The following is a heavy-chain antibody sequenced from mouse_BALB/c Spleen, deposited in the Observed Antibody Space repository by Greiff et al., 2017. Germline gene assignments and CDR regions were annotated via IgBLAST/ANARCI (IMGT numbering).Heavy chain of an antibody. V-gene: IGHV1S56*01. D-gene: IGHD4-1*02. CDR3: AKFQLGRAMDY. Sequence: VKLMESGPELVKPGALVKISCKASGYTFPRYDINWVKQRPGQGLEWIGWFYPGDGSTKYNEKFKGKATLTADKSSSTAYMQLSSLTSENSAVYFCAKFQLGRAMDYWGQGTSVTVSS. J-gene: IGHJ4*01. CDR1: GYTFPRYD. CDR2: FYPGDGST.